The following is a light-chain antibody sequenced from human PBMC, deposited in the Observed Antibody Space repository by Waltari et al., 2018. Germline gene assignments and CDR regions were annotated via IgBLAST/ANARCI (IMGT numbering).Light chain of an antibody. CDR3: QTADSSGTYYV. Sequence: SYELTHSPSQSVSPGQPATITSSGVALPTEYVYWYQQKPGQAPVLIIYKDEERPPGIPERFSGSSSGTTATLTISGVQAEDEADYYCQTADSSGTYYVFAAGTKVTVL. CDR2: KDE. V-gene: IGLV3-25*03. CDR1: ALPTEY. J-gene: IGLJ1*01.